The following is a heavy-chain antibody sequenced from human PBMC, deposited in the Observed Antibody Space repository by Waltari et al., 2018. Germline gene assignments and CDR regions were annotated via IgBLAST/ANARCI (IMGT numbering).Heavy chain of an antibody. V-gene: IGHV1-24*01. CDR1: GYTLTELS. Sequence: QVQLVQSGAEVKKPGASVKVSCKVSGYTLTELSMHWVRQAPGKGLEWMGGFDPEDGETIYAQKFQGRVTMTEDTSTDTAYMELSSLRSEDTAVYYCATDFYYDYIWGSYPNFDYWGQGTLVTVSS. CDR3: ATDFYYDYIWGSYPNFDY. D-gene: IGHD3-16*02. CDR2: FDPEDGET. J-gene: IGHJ4*02.